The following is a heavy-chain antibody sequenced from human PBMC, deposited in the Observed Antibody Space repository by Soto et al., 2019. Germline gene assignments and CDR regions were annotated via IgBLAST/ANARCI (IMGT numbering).Heavy chain of an antibody. J-gene: IGHJ6*03. CDR1: GYTFTSYD. CDR3: ARGRSILPYYYYYMDV. CDR2: MNPNSGNT. V-gene: IGHV1-8*01. Sequence: QVQLVQSGAEVKKPGASVKVSCKASGYTFTSYDINWVRQATGQGLEWMGWMNPNSGNTGYAQKFQGRVTMTRNTSISTAYMERSSLRSEDTAVYYCARGRSILPYYYYYMDVWGKGTTVTVSS.